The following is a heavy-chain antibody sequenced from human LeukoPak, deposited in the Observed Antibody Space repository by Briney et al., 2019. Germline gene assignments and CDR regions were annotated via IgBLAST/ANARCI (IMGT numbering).Heavy chain of an antibody. V-gene: IGHV1-2*06. J-gene: IGHJ4*02. CDR3: AGESKLLWFGELLYYFDY. Sequence: GASVKVSCKASGYTFTGYYMHWVRQAPGQGLEWMGRINPNSGGTNYAQKFQGRVTMTRDTSISTAYMELSRLRSEDTAVYYCAGESKLLWFGELLYYFDYWGQGTLVTVSS. CDR2: INPNSGGT. CDR1: GYTFTGYY. D-gene: IGHD3-10*01.